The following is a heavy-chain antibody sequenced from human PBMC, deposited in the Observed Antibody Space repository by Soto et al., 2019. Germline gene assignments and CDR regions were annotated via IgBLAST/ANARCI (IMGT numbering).Heavy chain of an antibody. D-gene: IGHD3-16*02. V-gene: IGHV3-48*01. CDR2: IRGTT. Sequence: EVQLVESGGGLVQPGGSLRLSCAASGFTFTSYSMNWVRQAPGKGLEWVSYIRGTTHYADSVKGRFTISRDNARSSLSLQLNSLRADDTPVYYCAREDSFAFDIWGQGTMVTVSS. CDR3: AREDSFAFDI. CDR1: GFTFTSYS. J-gene: IGHJ3*02.